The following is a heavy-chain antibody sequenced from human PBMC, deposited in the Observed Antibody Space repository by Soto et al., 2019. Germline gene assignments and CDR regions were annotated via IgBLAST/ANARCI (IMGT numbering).Heavy chain of an antibody. CDR2: IYYSGST. D-gene: IGHD3-10*01. V-gene: IGHV4-59*08. CDR3: ARHRSYFGMSSGEFDY. J-gene: IGHJ4*02. CDR1: GGSISSYY. Sequence: PSETLSLTCTVSGGSISSYYWSWIRQPPGKGLEWIGYIYYSGSTNYNPSLKSRVTISVDTSKNQFSLKLSSVAAADTAVYYCARHRSYFGMSSGEFDYWGQGTLVTVSS.